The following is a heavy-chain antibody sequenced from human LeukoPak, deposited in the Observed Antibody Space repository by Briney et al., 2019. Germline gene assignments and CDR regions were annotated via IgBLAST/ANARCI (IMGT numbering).Heavy chain of an antibody. CDR1: GYTLTELS. V-gene: IGHV1-24*01. D-gene: IGHD2-2*01. J-gene: IGHJ4*02. Sequence: GASVTVSFKVSGYTLTELSMHWVRQAPGKGLEWMGGFDPEDGETIYAQKFQGRVTMTEDTSTDTAYMELSSLRSEDTAVYYCAVSVPAVLLGDYWGQGTLVTVSS. CDR2: FDPEDGET. CDR3: AVSVPAVLLGDY.